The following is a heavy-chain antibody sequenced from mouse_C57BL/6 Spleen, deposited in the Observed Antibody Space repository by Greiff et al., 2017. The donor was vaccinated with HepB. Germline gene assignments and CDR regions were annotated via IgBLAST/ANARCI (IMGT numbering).Heavy chain of an antibody. CDR3: ARDRPTIVTTPYYYAMDY. CDR1: GFTFSSYA. J-gene: IGHJ4*01. CDR2: ISDGGSYT. V-gene: IGHV5-4*01. Sequence: EVHLVESGGGLVKPGGSLKLSCAASGFTFSSYAMSWVRQTPEKRLEWVATISDGGSYTYYPDNVKGRFTISRDNAKNNLYLQMSHLKSEDTAMYYCARDRPTIVTTPYYYAMDYWGQGTSVTVSS. D-gene: IGHD2-5*01.